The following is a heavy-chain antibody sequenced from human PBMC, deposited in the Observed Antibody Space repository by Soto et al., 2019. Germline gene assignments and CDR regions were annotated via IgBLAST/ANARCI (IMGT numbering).Heavy chain of an antibody. CDR1: GYSFTSYW. CDR2: IDPSDSYT. D-gene: IGHD1-26*01. J-gene: IGHJ5*02. CDR3: ARSCQVGATTVWFEP. Sequence: GESLKISCKGSGYSFTSYWISWVRQMPGKGLEWMGRIDPSDSYTNYSPSFQGHVTISADKSISTAYLQWSSLKASDTAMYYCARSCQVGATTVWFEPWGQGTQVTVSS. V-gene: IGHV5-10-1*01.